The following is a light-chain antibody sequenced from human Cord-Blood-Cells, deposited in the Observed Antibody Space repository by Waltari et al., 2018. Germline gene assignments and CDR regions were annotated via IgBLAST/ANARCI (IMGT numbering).Light chain of an antibody. V-gene: IGLV2-8*01. J-gene: IGLJ2*01. CDR2: EVS. CDR3: SSYAGSNNLV. Sequence: QSALTQPPSASGSPGQSVTISCTGTSSDVGGYNYVSWYQQHPGKAPNLMIYEVSKLPAGVPSRFSGSKSGNTASLTVSGLQAEDEADYYCSSYAGSNNLVFGGGTKLTVL. CDR1: SSDVGGYNY.